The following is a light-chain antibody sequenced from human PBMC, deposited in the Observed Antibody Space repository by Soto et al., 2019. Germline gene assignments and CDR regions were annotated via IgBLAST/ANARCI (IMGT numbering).Light chain of an antibody. Sequence: DVVMTQSPLSLPVTLGQPASISCRSSHSLVYSDGIAYLNWFQQRPGQSPRRLIYKVSYRDSGVPDRFSGSGSGTDFTRRISRVEAEDVGVYYCMQGTLWPPYTFGQGTKLEMK. CDR3: MQGTLWPPYT. V-gene: IGKV2-30*01. J-gene: IGKJ2*01. CDR1: HSLVYSDGIAY. CDR2: KVS.